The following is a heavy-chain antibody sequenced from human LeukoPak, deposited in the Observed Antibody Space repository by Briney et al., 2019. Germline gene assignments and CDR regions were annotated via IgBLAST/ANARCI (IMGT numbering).Heavy chain of an antibody. CDR1: GGSISSSSYY. V-gene: IGHV4-39*01. D-gene: IGHD5-12*01. Sequence: SETLPLTCTVSGGSISSSSYYWGWIRQPPGKGLEWIGSIYYSGSTYYNPSLKSRVTISVDTSKNQFSLKLSSVTAADTAVYYCARHRWLRSYYFDYWGQGTLVTVSS. CDR2: IYYSGST. J-gene: IGHJ4*02. CDR3: ARHRWLRSYYFDY.